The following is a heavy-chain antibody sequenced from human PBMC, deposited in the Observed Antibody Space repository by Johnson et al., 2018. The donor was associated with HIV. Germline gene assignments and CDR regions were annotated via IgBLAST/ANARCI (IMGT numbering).Heavy chain of an antibody. CDR3: TRSDSTYYNFWSGYYTGAFDI. CDR2: IRSKANSYAT. CDR1: GFTFSGSA. Sequence: MRLVESGGGLVQPGGSLKLSCAASGFTFSGSAIHWVRQASGQGLEWVGRIRSKANSYATAYAASVKGRFTSPSDDSKNTAYLQMNSLKIEDTAVYYCTRSDSTYYNFWSGYYTGAFDIWGQGTMVTVSS. J-gene: IGHJ3*02. V-gene: IGHV3-73*02. D-gene: IGHD3-3*01.